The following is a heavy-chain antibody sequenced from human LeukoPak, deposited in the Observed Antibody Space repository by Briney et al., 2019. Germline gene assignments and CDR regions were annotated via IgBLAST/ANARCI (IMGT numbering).Heavy chain of an antibody. CDR2: ISSTSTYI. V-gene: IGHV3-21*01. CDR3: ARDRTVTLSPYYFDY. CDR1: GFTFSSYS. J-gene: IGHJ4*02. D-gene: IGHD4-11*01. Sequence: GGSLRLSCAASGFTFSSYSMNWVRQAPGKGLEWVSSISSTSTYIYYADSVKGRFTISRDNAKNSLYLQINSLRAEDTAVYYCARDRTVTLSPYYFDYWGQGTLVTVSS.